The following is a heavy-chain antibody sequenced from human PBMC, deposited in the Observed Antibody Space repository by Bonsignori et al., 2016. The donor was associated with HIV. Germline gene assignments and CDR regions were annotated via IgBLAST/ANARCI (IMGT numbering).Heavy chain of an antibody. D-gene: IGHD6-19*01. CDR3: ARGQSSSGWYSYYYYYIDV. J-gene: IGHJ6*03. Sequence: WIRQPPGKGLEWVSSISSSSNYRYYADSVKGRFTISRDNAKNSLYLHMNSLTAEDTAVYYCARGQSSSGWYSYYYYYIDVWGKGTTVTVSS. V-gene: IGHV3-21*01. CDR2: ISSSSNYR.